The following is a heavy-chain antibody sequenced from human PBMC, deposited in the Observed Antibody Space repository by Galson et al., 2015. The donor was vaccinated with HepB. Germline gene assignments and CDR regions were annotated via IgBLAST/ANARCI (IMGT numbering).Heavy chain of an antibody. CDR3: AKDGRYSSGWHYFDY. V-gene: IGHV3-30*18. CDR2: ISYDGSNE. D-gene: IGHD6-19*01. CDR1: GFSFSNYG. Sequence: SLRLSCAASGFSFSNYGMHWVRQAPGKGLEGVAVISYDGSNEYYADSVRGRFTIPRDNSKNTLFLQMNSLRPEDTAVYYCAKDGRYSSGWHYFDYWGQGTLVTVSS. J-gene: IGHJ4*02.